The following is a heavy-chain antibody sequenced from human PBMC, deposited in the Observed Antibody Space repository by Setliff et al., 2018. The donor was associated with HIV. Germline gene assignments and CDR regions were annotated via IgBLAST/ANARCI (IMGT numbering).Heavy chain of an antibody. J-gene: IGHJ3*02. D-gene: IGHD2-15*01. CDR3: ARNPCSGGSCPDAFDI. CDR2: IYYSGST. CDR1: GGSISSYY. Sequence: PSATLSLTCTVSGGSISSYYWSWIRQPPGKGLEWIGYIYYSGSTNYNPSLKSRVTISVDTSKNQFSLKLSSVTAADTAVYYCARNPCSGGSCPDAFDIWGQGTMVTVSS. V-gene: IGHV4-59*01.